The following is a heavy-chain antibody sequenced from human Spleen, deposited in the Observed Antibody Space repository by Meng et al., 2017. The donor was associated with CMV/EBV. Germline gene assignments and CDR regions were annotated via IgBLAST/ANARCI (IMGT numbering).Heavy chain of an antibody. Sequence: GGSLRLSCAASGFSFSSYWMSWVRQAPGKGLEWVANIEQDGTERYYVDSVKGRFTISRDNAKNSLYLQMNTLRAEDTAIFYCAREKNDFWSGDQISGAFDIWGQGTMVTVSS. CDR2: IEQDGTER. CDR1: GFSFSSYW. D-gene: IGHD3-3*01. V-gene: IGHV3-7*01. J-gene: IGHJ3*02. CDR3: AREKNDFWSGDQISGAFDI.